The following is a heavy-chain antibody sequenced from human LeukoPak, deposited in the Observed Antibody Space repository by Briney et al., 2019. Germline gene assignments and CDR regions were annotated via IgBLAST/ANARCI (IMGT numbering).Heavy chain of an antibody. D-gene: IGHD2-21*01. J-gene: IGHJ4*02. CDR2: SSYNGNT. V-gene: IGHV4-59*01. CDR3: ARGVVIAPQTFDY. Sequence: SETLSLTCTVSGAYFTNYYWSFIRQPPGKGLEWIGFSSYNGNTNYNPSLKSRVTISLDMSKNQFSLRLNSVTAADTAVYYCARGVVIAPQTFDYWGQGTLVTVSS. CDR1: GAYFTNYY.